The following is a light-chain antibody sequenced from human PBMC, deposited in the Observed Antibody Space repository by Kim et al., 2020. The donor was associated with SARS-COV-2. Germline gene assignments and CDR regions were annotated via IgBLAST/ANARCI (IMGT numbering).Light chain of an antibody. J-gene: IGKJ5*01. CDR3: HQYASSPIT. CDR2: DAS. CDR1: QSIRSGY. Sequence: EIVLTQSPGTLSLSPGERATLSCRASQSIRSGYLAWYQQKPGQAPRLLIYDASSRATGIPVRFSGSGSGTDFTLTISRLEPEDFAVYYCHQYASSPITFGQGTRLEIK. V-gene: IGKV3-20*01.